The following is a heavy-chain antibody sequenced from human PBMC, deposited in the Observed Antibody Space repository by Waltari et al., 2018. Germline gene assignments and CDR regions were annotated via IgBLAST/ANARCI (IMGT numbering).Heavy chain of an antibody. CDR2: ISNSGSLT. Sequence: EVQLLESGGGLVQPGGSLRLSWAASGFTFSSHGLSWVRQAPGKGLEWVSSISNSGSLTYYADSVKGRFTSSRDNSMNTLYLQMNSLRVEDTAVYYCAKIAVAGTWYFDLWGRGTLVTVSS. J-gene: IGHJ2*01. V-gene: IGHV3-23*01. CDR1: GFTFSSHG. D-gene: IGHD6-19*01. CDR3: AKIAVAGTWYFDL.